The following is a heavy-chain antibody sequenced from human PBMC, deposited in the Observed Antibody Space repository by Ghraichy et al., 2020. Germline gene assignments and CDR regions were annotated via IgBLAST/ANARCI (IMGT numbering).Heavy chain of an antibody. D-gene: IGHD2-2*01. J-gene: IGHJ6*02. CDR1: GFTFSSYA. CDR2: ISGSGGST. Sequence: GESLNISCAASGFTFSSYAMSWVRQAPGKGLEWVSAISGSGGSTYYADSVKGRFTISRDNSKNTLYLQMNSLRAEDTAVYYCAKDQGCSSTSCYWYYYHYGMDVWGQGTTVTVSS. V-gene: IGHV3-23*01. CDR3: AKDQGCSSTSCYWYYYHYGMDV.